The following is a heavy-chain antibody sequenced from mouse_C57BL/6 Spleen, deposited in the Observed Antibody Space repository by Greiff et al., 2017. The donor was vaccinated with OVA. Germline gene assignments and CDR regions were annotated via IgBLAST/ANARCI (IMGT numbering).Heavy chain of an antibody. V-gene: IGHV1-77*01. J-gene: IGHJ1*03. Sequence: QVQLQQSGAELVKPGASVKISCKASGYTFTDYYINWVKQRPGQGLEWIGKIGPGSGSTYYNEKFQGKATLTADKSSSTAYMQLSSLTSEDSAVYFCARSGPITTVVATRYFDVWGTGTTVTVSS. CDR1: GYTFTDYY. D-gene: IGHD1-1*01. CDR2: IGPGSGST. CDR3: ARSGPITTVVATRYFDV.